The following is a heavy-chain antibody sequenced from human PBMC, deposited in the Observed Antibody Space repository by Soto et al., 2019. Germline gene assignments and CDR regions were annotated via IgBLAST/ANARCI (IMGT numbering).Heavy chain of an antibody. CDR3: ARRSGSSWYGILYDYYGMDV. CDR2: INPNSGGT. CDR1: GYTFTGYY. Sequence: ASVKVSCKASGYTFTGYYMHWVRQAPGQGLEWMGWINPNSGGTNYAQKFQGRVTMTRDTSISTAYMELRRLRSDDTAVYYCARRSGSSWYGILYDYYGMDVWGQGTTVTVSS. D-gene: IGHD6-13*01. V-gene: IGHV1-2*02. J-gene: IGHJ6*02.